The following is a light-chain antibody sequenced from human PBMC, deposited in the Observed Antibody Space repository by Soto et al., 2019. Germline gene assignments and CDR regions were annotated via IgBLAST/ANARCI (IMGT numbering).Light chain of an antibody. CDR1: QSVSSN. CDR2: GAS. Sequence: EIVLTQSPATLSVSPGERATLSCRASQSVSSNLVWYQQKPGQAPRLLIYGASTRVTGIPARFSGSGSGTEFTLTISSLQSEDFAVYYCQQYHNWWTFGQG. J-gene: IGKJ1*01. CDR3: QQYHNWWT. V-gene: IGKV3-15*01.